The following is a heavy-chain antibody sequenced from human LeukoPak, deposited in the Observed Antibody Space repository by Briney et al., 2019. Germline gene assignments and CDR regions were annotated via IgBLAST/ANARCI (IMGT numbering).Heavy chain of an antibody. CDR1: GGTFSSYA. Sequence: GASVKVSCKASGGTFSSYAINWVRQAPGQGLEWMGGIIPIFGTANYAQKFQGRVTITADKSTSTAYMELSSLRSGDTAVYYCARGAAAGLVFDYWGQGTLVTVSS. CDR3: ARGAAAGLVFDY. CDR2: IIPIFGTA. D-gene: IGHD6-13*01. V-gene: IGHV1-69*06. J-gene: IGHJ4*02.